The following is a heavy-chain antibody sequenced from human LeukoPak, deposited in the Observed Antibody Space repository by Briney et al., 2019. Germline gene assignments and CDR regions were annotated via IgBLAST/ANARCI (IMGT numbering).Heavy chain of an antibody. D-gene: IGHD1-7*01. Sequence: QPGGSLRLSCAASGFTFSSYVIHWVRQAPGKGLDWVAVISYDGSNKYYADSVKGRFTISRDNSKNTLYLQMNSLRAEDTAVYYCAKDRGITGTTSGMDVWGQGTTVTVSS. CDR2: ISYDGSNK. CDR3: AKDRGITGTTSGMDV. J-gene: IGHJ6*02. CDR1: GFTFSSYV. V-gene: IGHV3-30*18.